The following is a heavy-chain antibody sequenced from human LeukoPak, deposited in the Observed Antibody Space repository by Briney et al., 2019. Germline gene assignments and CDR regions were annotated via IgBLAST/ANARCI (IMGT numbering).Heavy chain of an antibody. CDR2: INHSGST. V-gene: IGHV4-34*01. Sequence: SETLSLTCAVYGGSFSGYYWSWIRQPPGKGLEWIGEINHSGSTNYNPSLKSRVTISVDTSKSQFSLKLSSVTAADTAVYYCARGGEDGYNYSFDYWGQGTLVTVSS. J-gene: IGHJ4*02. CDR3: ARGGEDGYNYSFDY. CDR1: GGSFSGYY. D-gene: IGHD5-24*01.